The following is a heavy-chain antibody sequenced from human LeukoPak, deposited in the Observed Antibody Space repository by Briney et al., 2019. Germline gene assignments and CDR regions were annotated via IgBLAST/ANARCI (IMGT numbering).Heavy chain of an antibody. Sequence: PGGSLRLSCAASGFTFSSYAMHWVRQAPGKGLVWVAVISYDGSNKYYADSVKGRFTISRDNSKNTLYLQMNSLRAEDTAVYYCARDLLGDGDYVGYFDYWGQGTLVTVSS. CDR2: ISYDGSNK. J-gene: IGHJ4*02. CDR3: ARDLLGDGDYVGYFDY. CDR1: GFTFSSYA. D-gene: IGHD4-17*01. V-gene: IGHV3-30-3*01.